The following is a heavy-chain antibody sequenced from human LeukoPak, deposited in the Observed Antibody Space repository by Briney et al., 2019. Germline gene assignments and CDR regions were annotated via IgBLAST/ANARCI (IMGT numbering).Heavy chain of an antibody. CDR2: IKQDGSEK. CDR1: GFTFSNYW. V-gene: IGHV3-7*01. CDR3: ARDHKGHANWFDP. Sequence: GGSLRLSCAASGFTFSNYWMSWVRQAPGKGLEWVANIKQDGSEKYYVDSVKGRFTISRDNAKNSLYLQMNSLRAEDTAVYYCARDHKGHANWFDPWGQGTLVTVSS. J-gene: IGHJ5*02.